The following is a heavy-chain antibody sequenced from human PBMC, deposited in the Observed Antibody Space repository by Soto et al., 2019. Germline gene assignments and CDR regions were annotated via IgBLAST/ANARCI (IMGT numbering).Heavy chain of an antibody. J-gene: IGHJ4*02. CDR2: ISGGTSST. Sequence: EVQLLESGGGLVQPGGSLRLSCAASGFTFSSYAMSWVRQAPGKGLAWVSAISGGTSSTYYADSVKGRFTISRDNSKNTQYLQMNSLRAEDTAVYYCAKERWAAAGTPTLDYWGQGTPVTVSS. CDR3: AKERWAAAGTPTLDY. V-gene: IGHV3-23*01. D-gene: IGHD6-13*01. CDR1: GFTFSSYA.